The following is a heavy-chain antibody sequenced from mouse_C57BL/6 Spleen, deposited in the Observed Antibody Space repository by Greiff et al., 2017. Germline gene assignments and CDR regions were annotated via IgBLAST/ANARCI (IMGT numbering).Heavy chain of an antibody. CDR1: GFTFSDYG. D-gene: IGHD1-3*01. V-gene: IGHV5-17*01. J-gene: IGHJ4*01. CDR3: ASPACTNGDYAMDY. Sequence: EVKVVESGGGLVKPGGSLKLSCAASGFTFSDYGMHWVRQAPEKGLEWVAYISSGSSTIYYADTVKGRFTISRDNAKNTLFLQMTSLRSEDTAMYYCASPACTNGDYAMDYWGQGTSVTVSS. CDR2: ISSGSSTI.